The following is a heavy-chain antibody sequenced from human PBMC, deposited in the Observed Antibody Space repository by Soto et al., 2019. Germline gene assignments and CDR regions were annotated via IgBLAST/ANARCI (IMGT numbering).Heavy chain of an antibody. CDR1: GFSLSTSGVG. CDR3: AHTYTDSSGYYCGFDY. J-gene: IGHJ4*02. V-gene: IGHV2-5*01. Sequence: YGPTLVNPTQTLTLTCTFSGFSLSTSGVGVGWIRQPPGKALEWLALIYWNDDKRYSPSLKSRLTITKDTSKNQVVLTMTNMDPVDTATYYCAHTYTDSSGYYCGFDYWGQGTLVTVSS. CDR2: IYWNDDK. D-gene: IGHD3-22*01.